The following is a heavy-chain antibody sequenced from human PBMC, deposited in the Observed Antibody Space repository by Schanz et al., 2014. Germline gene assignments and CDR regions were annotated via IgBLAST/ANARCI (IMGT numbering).Heavy chain of an antibody. CDR3: ARDLLVSHYDFWSGNDY. CDR1: GFTVNNYA. V-gene: IGHV3-23*01. Sequence: EVQLLESGGRLVQPGGSLRLSCTVSGFTVNNYAMNWVRQAPGRGLEWVSGMSGSGSTADYADSVKGRFTISRDNSKNTLYLQMNSLRADDTAVYYCARDLLVSHYDFWSGNDYWGQGTLVTVSS. D-gene: IGHD3-3*01. CDR2: MSGSGSTA. J-gene: IGHJ4*02.